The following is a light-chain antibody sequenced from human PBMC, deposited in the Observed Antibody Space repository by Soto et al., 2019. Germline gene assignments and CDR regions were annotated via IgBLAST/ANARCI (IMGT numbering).Light chain of an antibody. Sequence: DIQMTQFPSSLSASVGDRVTITCRASQGIRNDLGWYRQKPGKAPKRLIYAASSLQSGVTSRFSGSGSGTEFTLAISSLQPEDSATFYCLQHSTYPLTFGQGTKVEIK. CDR3: LQHSTYPLT. CDR1: QGIRND. CDR2: AAS. V-gene: IGKV1-17*01. J-gene: IGKJ1*01.